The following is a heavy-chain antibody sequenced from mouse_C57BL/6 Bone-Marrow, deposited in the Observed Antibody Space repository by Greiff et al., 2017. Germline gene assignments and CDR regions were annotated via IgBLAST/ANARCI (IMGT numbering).Heavy chain of an antibody. D-gene: IGHD2-3*01. J-gene: IGHJ3*01. Sequence: VMLVESGPGLVQPSQSLSITCTVSGFSLTSYGVHWVRQSPGKGLEWLGVIWSGGSTDYNAAFISRLSISKDNSKSQVFFKMNSLQADDTAIYYCARKFYDGYAVWFAYWGQGTLVTVSA. CDR3: ARKFYDGYAVWFAY. CDR1: GFSLTSYG. CDR2: IWSGGST. V-gene: IGHV2-2*01.